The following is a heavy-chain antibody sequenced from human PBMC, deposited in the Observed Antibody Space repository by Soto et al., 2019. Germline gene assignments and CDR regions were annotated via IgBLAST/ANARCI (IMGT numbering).Heavy chain of an antibody. J-gene: IGHJ4*02. CDR1: GGSISSYY. CDR2: IYTSGST. Sequence: SETLSLTCTVSGGSISSYYWSWIRQPAGKGLEWIGRIYTSGSTNYNPSLKSRVTMSVDTSKNQFSLKLSSVTAADTAVYYCARGHTSARGDSYYFDYWGQGTLVTVSS. D-gene: IGHD3-16*01. CDR3: ARGHTSARGDSYYFDY. V-gene: IGHV4-4*07.